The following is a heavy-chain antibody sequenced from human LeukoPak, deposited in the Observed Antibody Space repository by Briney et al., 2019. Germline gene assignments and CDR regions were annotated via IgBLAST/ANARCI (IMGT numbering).Heavy chain of an antibody. CDR2: IYSDNT. D-gene: IGHD4/OR15-4a*01. CDR3: ARRAGAYSHPYDY. V-gene: IGHV3-53*01. CDR1: GFTVSSNS. Sequence: GGSLRLSCTVSGFTVSSNSTSWVRQAPGKGLEWVSFIYSDNTHYSDSVKGRFTISRGNSKNTLYLQMNSLRAEDTAVYYCARRAGAYSHPYDYWGQGTLVTVSS. J-gene: IGHJ4*02.